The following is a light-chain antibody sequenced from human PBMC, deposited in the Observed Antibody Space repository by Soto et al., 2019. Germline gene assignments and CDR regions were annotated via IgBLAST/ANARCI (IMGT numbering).Light chain of an antibody. CDR1: SSDIGAGYD. Sequence: QSVLTQPPSVSGAPGQRVTISCTGTSSDIGAGYDVHWYQQYTGRTPKLLIYSNNKRPSGVPDRFSGSKSGTSASLPISGLHSDDEDDYYCAAWDDSLNGQVFGRGTKLTVL. J-gene: IGLJ3*02. V-gene: IGLV1-40*01. CDR3: AAWDDSLNGQV. CDR2: SNN.